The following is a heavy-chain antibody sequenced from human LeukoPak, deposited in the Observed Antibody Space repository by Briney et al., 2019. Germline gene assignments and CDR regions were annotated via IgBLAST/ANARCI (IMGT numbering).Heavy chain of an antibody. CDR2: PYYRSKLYN. D-gene: IGHD3-22*01. J-gene: IGHJ4*02. CDR1: GDSISSNSAA. CDR3: ARDQGHLGYYDSSVYFDY. V-gene: IGHV6-1*01. Sequence: SQTLSLTCAISGDSISSNSAAWNWIRQSPSRGLEWQVRPYYRSKLYNDYAVSVKSRITINPDTSKNQFSLQLNSVTPEDTAVYYCARDQGHLGYYDSSVYFDYWGQGTLGTVSS.